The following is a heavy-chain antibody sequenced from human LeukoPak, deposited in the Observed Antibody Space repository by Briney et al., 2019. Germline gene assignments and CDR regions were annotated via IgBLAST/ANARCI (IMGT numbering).Heavy chain of an antibody. CDR2: IKQDGSEK. V-gene: IGHV3-7*01. J-gene: IGHJ4*02. CDR1: GFTFSSYA. D-gene: IGHD6-19*01. Sequence: PGGSLRLSCAASGFTFSSYAMHWVRQAPGKGLEWVANIKQDGSEKYYVDSVKGRFTISRDNAKNSLYLQMNSLRAEDTAVYYCALPRGDYSSGWYDYWGQGTLVTVSS. CDR3: ALPRGDYSSGWYDY.